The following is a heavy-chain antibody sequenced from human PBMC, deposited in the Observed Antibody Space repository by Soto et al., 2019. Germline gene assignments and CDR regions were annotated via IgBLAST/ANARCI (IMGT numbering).Heavy chain of an antibody. J-gene: IGHJ4*02. D-gene: IGHD1-1*01. V-gene: IGHV3-21*01. Sequence: GGSLRLSCAASGFTFSSYSMNWVRQAPGKGLEWVSSISSSNNYMYYADSVKGRFTISRDNAKNSLYLQMSSLRVEDTAVYYWASQELEPPPYFFESWGQGTLVTVS. CDR2: ISSSNNYM. CDR1: GFTFSSYS. CDR3: ASQELEPPPYFFES.